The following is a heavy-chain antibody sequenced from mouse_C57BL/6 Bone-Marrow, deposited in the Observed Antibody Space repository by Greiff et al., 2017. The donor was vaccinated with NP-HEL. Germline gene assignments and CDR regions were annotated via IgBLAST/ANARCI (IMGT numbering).Heavy chain of an antibody. CDR2: ISYDGSN. D-gene: IGHD2-3*01. Sequence: EVHLVESGPGLVKPSQSLSLTCSVTGYSITSGYYWNWIRQFPGNKLEWMGYISYDGSNNYNPSLKNRISITRDTSKNQFFLKLNSVTTEDTATYYCALRRSYDGYLFAYWGQGTLVTVSA. J-gene: IGHJ3*01. V-gene: IGHV3-6*01. CDR1: GYSITSGYY. CDR3: ALRRSYDGYLFAY.